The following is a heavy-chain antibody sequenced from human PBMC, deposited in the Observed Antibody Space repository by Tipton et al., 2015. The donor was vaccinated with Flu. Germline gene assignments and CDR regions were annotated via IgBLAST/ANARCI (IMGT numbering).Heavy chain of an antibody. CDR1: GFIFGDDA. V-gene: IGHV3-49*03. D-gene: IGHD3-10*01. Sequence: SLRLSCTTSGFIFGDDAMSWFRQAPGKGLEWVGFIRSNSYTGTAEYAASVKGRFTISRDDSKSIAYLHMNNLRIEDTAVYYCARDRVGTDWGQGTLVTVSS. CDR3: ARDRVGTD. CDR2: IRSNSYTGTA. J-gene: IGHJ4*02.